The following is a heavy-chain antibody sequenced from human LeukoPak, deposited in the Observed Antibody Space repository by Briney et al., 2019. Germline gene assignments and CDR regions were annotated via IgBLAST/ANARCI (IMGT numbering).Heavy chain of an antibody. CDR3: ARGYDYVWGSYRPHYFDY. J-gene: IGHJ4*02. CDR2: IYYSGST. CDR1: GGSISSYY. D-gene: IGHD3-16*02. Sequence: SETLSLTCTVSGGSISSYYWSWIRQPPGKGLEWIGYIYYSGSTNYNPSLKSRVTISVDTSKNQFSLKLSSVTAADTAVYYCARGYDYVWGSYRPHYFDYWGQGTLVTVSS. V-gene: IGHV4-59*01.